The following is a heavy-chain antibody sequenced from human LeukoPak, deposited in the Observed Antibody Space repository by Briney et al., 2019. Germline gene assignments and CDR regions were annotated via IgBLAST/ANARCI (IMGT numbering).Heavy chain of an antibody. Sequence: SGTPFLTCAVYCGSFIGYYWSWIRQPTGKRLEWIGEINHSGSTNYNPSLKSRVTISVDTSKNQFSLKLSSVTAADTAVYYCARGLRRVAVAGGWFDPWGQGTLVTVSS. CDR1: CGSFIGYY. CDR2: INHSGST. J-gene: IGHJ5*02. D-gene: IGHD6-19*01. V-gene: IGHV4-34*01. CDR3: ARGLRRVAVAGGWFDP.